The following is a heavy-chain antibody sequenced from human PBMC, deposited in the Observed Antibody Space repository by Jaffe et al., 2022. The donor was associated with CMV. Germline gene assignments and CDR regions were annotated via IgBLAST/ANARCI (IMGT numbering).Heavy chain of an antibody. CDR3: ARDSRPYDSSGPTLDY. CDR1: GFTFSSYG. D-gene: IGHD3-22*01. V-gene: IGHV3-33*08. CDR2: IWYDGSNK. Sequence: QVQLVESGGGVVQPGRSLRLSCAASGFTFSSYGMHWVRQAPGKGLEWVAVIWYDGSNKYYADSVKGRFTISRDNSKNTLYLQMNSLRAEDTAVYYCARDSRPYDSSGPTLDYWGQGTLVTVSS. J-gene: IGHJ4*02.